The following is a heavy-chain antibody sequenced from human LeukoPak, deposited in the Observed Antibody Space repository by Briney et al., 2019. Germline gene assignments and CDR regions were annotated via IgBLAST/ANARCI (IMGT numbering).Heavy chain of an antibody. CDR2: IYHSGST. D-gene: IGHD3-22*01. V-gene: IGHV4-4*01. Sequence: SETLSLTCAVSGGSISSSNWWSWVRQPPGKGLEWIGEIYHSGSTNYNPSLKSRVTISVDKSKNQFSLKLSSVTAADTAVYCCARLYYYDSSGYYYRFDYWGQGTLVTVSS. J-gene: IGHJ4*02. CDR3: ARLYYYDSSGYYYRFDY. CDR1: GGSISSSNW.